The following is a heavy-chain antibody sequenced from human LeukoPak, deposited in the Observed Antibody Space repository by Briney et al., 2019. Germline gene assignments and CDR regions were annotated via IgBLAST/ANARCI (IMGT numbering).Heavy chain of an antibody. CDR1: GFTFSNYA. J-gene: IGHJ4*02. CDR3: AKVASNHGY. V-gene: IGHV3-23*01. Sequence: GGSLRLSCVASGFTFSNYAMSWVRRTPEKGLEWVSAITNSGGDTFHADSVRGRFTISRDNSRNTLYLQMNSLRTEDTAVYYCAKVASNHGYWGQGTLVTVSS. D-gene: IGHD1-14*01. CDR2: ITNSGGDT.